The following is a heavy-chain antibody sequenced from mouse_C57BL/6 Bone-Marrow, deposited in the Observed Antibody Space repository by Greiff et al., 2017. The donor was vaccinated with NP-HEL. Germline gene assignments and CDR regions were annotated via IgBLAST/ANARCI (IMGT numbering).Heavy chain of an antibody. J-gene: IGHJ4*01. CDR1: GYTFTDYN. Sequence: VQLQQSGPELVKPGASVKMSCKASGYTFTDYNMHWVKQSHGKSLEWIGYINPNNGGTSYNQKFKGKATLTVNKSSSTAYMELSSLTSEDSAVYYCARDSHYYSDAMDYWGQGTSVTVSS. CDR3: ARDSHYYSDAMDY. D-gene: IGHD1-1*01. CDR2: INPNNGGT. V-gene: IGHV1-22*01.